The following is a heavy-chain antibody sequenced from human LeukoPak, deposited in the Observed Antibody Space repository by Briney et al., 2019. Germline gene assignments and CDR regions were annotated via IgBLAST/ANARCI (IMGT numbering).Heavy chain of an antibody. Sequence: GGSLRLSCAASGFTFSSYGMHWVRQAPGKGLEWVAVIWYDGSNKYYADSVQGRFTISRDNSRNTLYLQMNSLRAEDTAVYYCARDNGFWTFEYLGQGTLVTVSS. CDR3: ARDNGFWTFEY. V-gene: IGHV3-33*01. CDR2: IWYDGSNK. D-gene: IGHD3/OR15-3a*01. CDR1: GFTFSSYG. J-gene: IGHJ4*02.